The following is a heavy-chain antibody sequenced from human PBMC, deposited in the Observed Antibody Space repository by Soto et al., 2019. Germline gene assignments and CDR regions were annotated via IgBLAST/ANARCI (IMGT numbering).Heavy chain of an antibody. J-gene: IGHJ4*02. CDR3: ARVEWLVPSY. Sequence: SETLSLTCAVYGGSFSGYYWSWIRRPPGKGLEWIGEINHSGSTNYNPSLKSRVTISVDTSKNQFSLKLSSVTAADTAVYYCARVEWLVPSYWGQGTLVTVSS. CDR2: INHSGST. V-gene: IGHV4-34*01. CDR1: GGSFSGYY. D-gene: IGHD6-19*01.